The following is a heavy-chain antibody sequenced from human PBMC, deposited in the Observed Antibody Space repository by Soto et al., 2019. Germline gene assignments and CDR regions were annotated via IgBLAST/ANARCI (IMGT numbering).Heavy chain of an antibody. CDR1: GYSFTSYW. Sequence: PGXSLKISCKGSGYSFTSYWIGWVRQMPGKGLECMGIIYPGDSDTRYSPSFQGQVTISADKSISTAYLQWSSLKASDTAMYYCARAMIRGKNYYGMDVWGQGTTVTVSS. CDR2: IYPGDSDT. V-gene: IGHV5-51*01. D-gene: IGHD3-10*01. J-gene: IGHJ6*01. CDR3: ARAMIRGKNYYGMDV.